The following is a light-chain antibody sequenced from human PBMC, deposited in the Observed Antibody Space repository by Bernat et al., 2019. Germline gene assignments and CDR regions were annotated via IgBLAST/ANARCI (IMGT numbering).Light chain of an antibody. CDR1: QSVSSL. V-gene: IGKV3-11*01. Sequence: EIVLTQSPATLSLSPGERATLSCRASQSVSSLLAWYQQKPGQAPRLLIYDASNRATGIPARFSGSGSGTDFTLTISSLEPEDFAVYYCQQRRNWPYTFGQGTKLEIK. CDR2: DAS. J-gene: IGKJ2*01. CDR3: QQRRNWPYT.